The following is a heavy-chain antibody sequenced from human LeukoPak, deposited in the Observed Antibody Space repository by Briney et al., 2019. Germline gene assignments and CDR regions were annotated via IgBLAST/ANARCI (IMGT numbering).Heavy chain of an antibody. CDR3: AKAPGLLDFDY. V-gene: IGHV3-23*01. D-gene: IGHD2-15*01. Sequence: GGSLRLSCAASGFTFTNYAMNWVRQAPGKGLEWVSTISVSGGTTYYADSVKGRFTISRDNSMNTLYLQMNSLRAEDTAVYYCAKAPGLLDFDYWGQGALVTVSS. CDR1: GFTFTNYA. J-gene: IGHJ4*02. CDR2: ISVSGGTT.